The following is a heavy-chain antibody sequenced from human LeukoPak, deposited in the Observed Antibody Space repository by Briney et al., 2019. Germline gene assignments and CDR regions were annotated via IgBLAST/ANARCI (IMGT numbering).Heavy chain of an antibody. D-gene: IGHD4-17*01. CDR2: IYSGGNT. Sequence: GGSLRLSCAASGFTVSSNYMSWVRPAPGKGLEWVSIIYSGGNTYYADSVKGRFTISRDNAKNSLYLQMNSLRAEDTAVYYCARDFYGDYYFHYWGQGTLVTVSS. CDR1: GFTVSSNY. J-gene: IGHJ4*02. CDR3: ARDFYGDYYFHY. V-gene: IGHV3-53*01.